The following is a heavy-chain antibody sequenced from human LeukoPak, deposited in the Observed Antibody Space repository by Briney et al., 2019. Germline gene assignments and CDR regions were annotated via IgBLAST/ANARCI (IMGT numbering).Heavy chain of an antibody. D-gene: IGHD4-23*01. Sequence: GESLKISCKGSGYSFTSYWIGWVRQAPGQGLEWMGWISAYNGNTNYAQKLQGRVTMTTDTSTSTAYMELRSLRSDDTAVYYCARVVEYGGSIDYWGQGTLVTVSS. CDR1: GYSFTSYW. CDR2: ISAYNGNT. CDR3: ARVVEYGGSIDY. V-gene: IGHV1-18*04. J-gene: IGHJ4*02.